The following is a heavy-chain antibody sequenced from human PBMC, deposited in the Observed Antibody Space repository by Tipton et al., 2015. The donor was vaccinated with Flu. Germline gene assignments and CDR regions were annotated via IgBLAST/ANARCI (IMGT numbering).Heavy chain of an antibody. CDR2: IYTSGST. V-gene: IGHV4-4*07. D-gene: IGHD3-3*01. CDR3: ARLKRGLLNHYYYYMDV. CDR1: GGSISSYY. J-gene: IGHJ6*03. Sequence: TLSLTCTVSGGSISSYYWSWIRQPAGKGLEWIGRIYTSGSTNYNPSLKSRVTMSVDTSKNQFSLKLSSVTAADTAVYYCARLKRGLLNHYYYYMDVWGKGTTVTVSS.